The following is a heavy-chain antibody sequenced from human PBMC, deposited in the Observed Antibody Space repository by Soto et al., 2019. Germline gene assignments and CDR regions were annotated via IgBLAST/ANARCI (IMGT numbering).Heavy chain of an antibody. V-gene: IGHV1-24*01. CDR3: ATRQVVPAAAYYYYYMDV. CDR2: FDPEDGET. D-gene: IGHD2-2*01. Sequence: ASVKVSCKVSGYTLTELSMHWVRQAPGKGLEWMGGFDPEDGETIYAQKFQGRVTMTEDTSTDTAYMELSSLRSEDTAVYYCATRQVVPAAAYYYYYMDVWGKGTTVTVSS. J-gene: IGHJ6*03. CDR1: GYTLTELS.